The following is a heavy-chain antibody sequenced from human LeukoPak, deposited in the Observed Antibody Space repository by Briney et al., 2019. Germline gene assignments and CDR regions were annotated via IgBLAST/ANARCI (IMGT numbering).Heavy chain of an antibody. D-gene: IGHD5-12*01. CDR2: IIPIFGIA. CDR3: ARDPVVATTGPYYYYGMDV. Sequence: SVKVSCKASGGTFSSYAISWVRQAPGQGLEWMGRIIPIFGIANYAQKFQGRVTITADKSTGTAYMELSSLRSEDTAAYYCARDPVVATTGPYYYYGMDVWGQGTTVTVSS. J-gene: IGHJ6*02. CDR1: GGTFSSYA. V-gene: IGHV1-69*04.